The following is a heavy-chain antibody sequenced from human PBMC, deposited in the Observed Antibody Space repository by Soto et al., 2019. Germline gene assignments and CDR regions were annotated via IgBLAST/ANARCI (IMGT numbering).Heavy chain of an antibody. CDR2: IYYNGLA. V-gene: IGHV4-31*02. D-gene: IGHD4-17*01. J-gene: IGHJ4*02. CDR1: GGSTRSGAYY. Sequence: SETLSLTCTVSGGSTRSGAYYWSWIRQHPGKGLEWIGYIYYNGLAFYNPSLKSRLVISIDTSKNQFSLKLRSVTAADTAVYFCARTNGDYIFDYWGRGTLVTVSS. CDR3: ARTNGDYIFDY.